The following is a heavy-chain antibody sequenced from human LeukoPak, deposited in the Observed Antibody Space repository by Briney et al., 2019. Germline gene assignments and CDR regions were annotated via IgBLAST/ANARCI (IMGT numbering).Heavy chain of an antibody. CDR3: ARSNSSTWHLFDS. D-gene: IGHD6-13*01. J-gene: IGHJ4*02. CDR1: GFSFSAYA. Sequence: GGSLRLSCAASGFSFSAYAMHWVRQTPGKGLEWVAVISYDGSDDHYTASVKGRFTISRDNSMNTLYLQMNSLRGEDTAIYYCARSNSSTWHLFDSWGQGTLVTVSS. V-gene: IGHV3-30-3*01. CDR2: ISYDGSDD.